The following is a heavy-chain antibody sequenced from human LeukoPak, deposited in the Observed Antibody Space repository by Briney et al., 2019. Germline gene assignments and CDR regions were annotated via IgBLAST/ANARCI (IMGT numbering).Heavy chain of an antibody. V-gene: IGHV3-33*01. CDR2: IWYGGSNK. D-gene: IGHD3-22*01. CDR1: GFTFSSYG. J-gene: IGHJ5*02. CDR3: AREYATTYYYDSSGYQDNWFDP. Sequence: GRSLRLSCAASGFTFSSYGMHWVRQAPGKGLEWVAVIWYGGSNKYYADSVKGRFTISRDNSKNTLYLQMISLRAEDKAVYYCAREYATTYYYDSSGYQDNWFDPWGQGTLVTVSS.